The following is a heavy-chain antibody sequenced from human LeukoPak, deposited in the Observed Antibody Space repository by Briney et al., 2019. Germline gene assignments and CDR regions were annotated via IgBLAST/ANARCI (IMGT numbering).Heavy chain of an antibody. J-gene: IGHJ5*02. CDR3: ARGLEPAALKQWLVDWRFDP. CDR1: GYTFTSYD. CDR2: MNPNSGNT. V-gene: IGHV1-8*01. Sequence: ASVKVSCKASGYTFTSYDINWVRQATGQRLEWMGWMNPNSGNTGYAQKFQGRVTMTRNTSISTAYMELSSLRSEDTAVYYCARGLEPAALKQWLVDWRFDPWGQGTLVTVSS. D-gene: IGHD6-19*01.